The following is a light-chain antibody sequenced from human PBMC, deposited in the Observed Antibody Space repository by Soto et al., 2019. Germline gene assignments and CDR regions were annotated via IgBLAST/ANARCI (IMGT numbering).Light chain of an antibody. CDR1: SSDVGSYNL. CDR3: CSYAGSNWV. Sequence: QSALTQPASVSGSPGQSITISCTGTSSDVGSYNLVSWYQQHPGKAPKLMIYEVSKRPSGVSNRFSGSKSGNTASLTISGLQAEDEADDYCCSYAGSNWVFGGGTKLTVL. CDR2: EVS. J-gene: IGLJ3*02. V-gene: IGLV2-23*02.